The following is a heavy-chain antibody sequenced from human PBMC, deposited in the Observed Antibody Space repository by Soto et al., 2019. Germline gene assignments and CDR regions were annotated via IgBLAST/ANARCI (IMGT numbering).Heavy chain of an antibody. CDR2: ISAYNGNT. CDR3: ARDVTRNYDFWSGYYRGGDYGMDV. V-gene: IGHV1-18*04. CDR1: GYTFTSYG. J-gene: IGHJ6*02. D-gene: IGHD3-3*01. Sequence: QVQLVQSGAEVKKPGASVKVSCKASGYTFTSYGISWVRQAPGQGLEWMGWISAYNGNTNYAQKLQGRVTMTTDTSTSTAYMELRSLRSDDTAVCYCARDVTRNYDFWSGYYRGGDYGMDVWGQGTTVTVSS.